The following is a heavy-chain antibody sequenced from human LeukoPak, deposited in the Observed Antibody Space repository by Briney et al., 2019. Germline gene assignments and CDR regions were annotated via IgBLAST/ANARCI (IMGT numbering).Heavy chain of an antibody. V-gene: IGHV1-24*01. CDR3: ARRGEPGYYYYMDV. D-gene: IGHD2-21*01. J-gene: IGHJ6*03. Sequence: GASVKVSCKVSGYTLTELSMHWVRQAPGKGLEWMGGFDPEDGETIYAQKFQGRVTMTEDTSTDTAYMELSRLRSDDTAVYYCARRGEPGYYYYMDVWGKGTTVTVSS. CDR2: FDPEDGET. CDR1: GYTLTELS.